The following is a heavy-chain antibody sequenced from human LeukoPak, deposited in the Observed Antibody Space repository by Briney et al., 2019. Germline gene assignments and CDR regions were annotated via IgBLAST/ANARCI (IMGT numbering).Heavy chain of an antibody. CDR1: GGSISSSSYY. CDR2: IYYSGST. V-gene: IGHV4-39*01. Sequence: SETLSLTCTVSGGSISSSSYYWGWIRQPPGKGLEWIGSIYYSGSTYYNPSLKSRVTISVDTSKNQFSLKLSSVTAADTAVYYCARGYRVRHGRGYSYGYVRYYFDYWGQGTLVTVSS. CDR3: ARGYRVRHGRGYSYGYVRYYFDY. J-gene: IGHJ4*02. D-gene: IGHD5-18*01.